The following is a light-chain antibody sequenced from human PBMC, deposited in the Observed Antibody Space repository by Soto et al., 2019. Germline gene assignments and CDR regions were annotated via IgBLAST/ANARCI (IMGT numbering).Light chain of an antibody. CDR1: QSISSW. CDR2: KAS. CDR3: QQYNSYPRT. V-gene: IGKV1-5*03. Sequence: DIQMTQSPSTLSASEGARVTITCRASQSISSWLAWYQQKPGKAPKLLIYKASSLESGVPSRFSGSGSGTEFTLTISSLQPDDFASYYCQQYNSYPRTCGQGTKVEIK. J-gene: IGKJ1*01.